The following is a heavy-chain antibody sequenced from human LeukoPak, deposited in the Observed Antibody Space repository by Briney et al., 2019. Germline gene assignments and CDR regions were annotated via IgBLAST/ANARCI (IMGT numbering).Heavy chain of an antibody. D-gene: IGHD6-6*01. V-gene: IGHV4-34*01. CDR2: INHSGST. J-gene: IGHJ6*03. CDR3: AREAARHYYCYMDV. CDR1: GGSFSGYY. Sequence: SETLSLTCAVYGGSFSGYYWSWIRQPPGKGLEWIGEINHSGSTNYNPSLKSRVTISVDTSKNQFSLKLSSVTAADTAVYYCAREAARHYYCYMDVWGKGTTVTVSS.